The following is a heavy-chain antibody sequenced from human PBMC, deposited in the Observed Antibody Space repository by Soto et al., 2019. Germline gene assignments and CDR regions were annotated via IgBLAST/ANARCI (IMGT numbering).Heavy chain of an antibody. CDR2: IDPGGSI. CDR1: GYSISSGYY. CDR3: ARAAREVTHYYFDS. D-gene: IGHD1-26*01. V-gene: IGHV4-38-2*01. Sequence: ETLSLTCAVSGYSISSGYYWSWIRQAPGKVLEWIASIDPGGSIYYNPSLKSRLAISVDTSKNQFSLKLTSVTPADTALYSIARAAREVTHYYFDSWGQGTQVTVSS. J-gene: IGHJ4*02.